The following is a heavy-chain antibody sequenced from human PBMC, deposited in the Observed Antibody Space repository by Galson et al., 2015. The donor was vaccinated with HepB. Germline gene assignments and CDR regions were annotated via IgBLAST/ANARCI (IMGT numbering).Heavy chain of an antibody. CDR1: GFTFSSYG. V-gene: IGHV3-30*18. CDR2: TSNDGSKK. Sequence: SLRLSCAASGFTFSSYGIHWVRQAPGKGLEWVAVTSNDGSKKYYADSVKGRFIISRDNSKNTLYLRMNSLRADDTAVYYCAKDGSQQLTHGMDVWGQGTTVTVSS. J-gene: IGHJ6*02. CDR3: AKDGSQQLTHGMDV. D-gene: IGHD6-13*01.